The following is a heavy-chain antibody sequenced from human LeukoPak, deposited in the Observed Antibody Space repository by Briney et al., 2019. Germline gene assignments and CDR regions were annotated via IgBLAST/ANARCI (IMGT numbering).Heavy chain of an antibody. Sequence: PGGSLRPSCVASGFTFSRYSMNWVRQAPGKGLEWVSYINNSSNSIHNADSVKGRFTISRDNDKNSVYLQMNSLRAEDTAVYYCARGVQEGFLEWVGDHWGQGTMVTVSS. V-gene: IGHV3-48*01. D-gene: IGHD3-3*01. CDR2: INNSSNSI. J-gene: IGHJ4*02. CDR1: GFTFSRYS. CDR3: ARGVQEGFLEWVGDH.